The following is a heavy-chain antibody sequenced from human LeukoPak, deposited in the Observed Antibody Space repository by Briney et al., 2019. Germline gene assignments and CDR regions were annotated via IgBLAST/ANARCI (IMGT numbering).Heavy chain of an antibody. V-gene: IGHV4-59*01. CDR3: ARWGYLNWFDP. CDR1: GGSIRSYN. CDR2: IYYSGST. J-gene: IGHJ5*02. D-gene: IGHD3-16*02. Sequence: NPSETLSLTCTVSGGSIRSYNWSWIRQTPEKGVEWIGYIYYSGSTNYNSPLKSRVTMSVDTSINQFSLKLSSVTAADTAVYYCARWGYLNWFDPWGQGTLVTVSS.